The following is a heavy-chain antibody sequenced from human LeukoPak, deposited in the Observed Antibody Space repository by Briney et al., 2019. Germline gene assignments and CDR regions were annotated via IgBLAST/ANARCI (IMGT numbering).Heavy chain of an antibody. D-gene: IGHD5-24*01. V-gene: IGHV1-2*02. J-gene: IGHJ6*02. Sequence: ASVKVSCKTSGYTFTGQYLHWVRQAPGQGLEWMGWINPNSGGTKSAQKFQGRVIMTRDTSISTAYMELSSLRSEDTAVYYCARGDDHYYYALDVWGQGTTVAVSS. CDR2: INPNSGGT. CDR1: GYTFTGQY. CDR3: ARGDDHYYYALDV.